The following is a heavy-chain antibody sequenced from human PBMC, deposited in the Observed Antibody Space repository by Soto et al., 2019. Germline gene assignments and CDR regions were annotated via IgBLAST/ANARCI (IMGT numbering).Heavy chain of an antibody. CDR2: ILYDGNNQ. CDR1: GFTFSSYG. CDR3: ARDPGHTSGPFYFYYGMDV. D-gene: IGHD6-19*01. J-gene: IGHJ6*02. Sequence: GGSLRLSCAASGFTFSSYGMHWVRQAPGKGLEWVAVILYDGNNQYYGDSVQGRFTVSRDNSKNTLFLQMDNLRPDDTAVYYCARDPGHTSGPFYFYYGMDVWGQGTTVTVSS. V-gene: IGHV3-30*03.